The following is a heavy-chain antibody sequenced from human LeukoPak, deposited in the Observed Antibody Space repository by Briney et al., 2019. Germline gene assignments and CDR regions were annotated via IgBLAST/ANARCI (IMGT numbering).Heavy chain of an antibody. CDR2: ISSSSNYI. CDR3: ARVGRSYYYYMDV. J-gene: IGHJ6*03. Sequence: GGSLRLSCAASGFTFSSYSMNWVRQAPGKGLEWVSSISSSSNYIYYADSVKGRFTISRDNAKNSLYLQMNSLRAEDTAVYYCARVGRSYYYYMDVWGKGTTVTISS. D-gene: IGHD2-15*01. V-gene: IGHV3-21*01. CDR1: GFTFSSYS.